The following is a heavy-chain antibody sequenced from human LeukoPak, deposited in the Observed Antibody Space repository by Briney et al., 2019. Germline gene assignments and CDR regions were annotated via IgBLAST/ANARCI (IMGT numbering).Heavy chain of an antibody. V-gene: IGHV3-30*18. CDR3: AKGVDTAIVGMDV. CDR1: GFTFSSYG. J-gene: IGHJ6*02. CDR2: ISYDGSNK. Sequence: GRSLRLSCAASGFTFSSYGMHWVRQAPGKGLEWVAVISYDGSNKYYADSVKGRFTISRDNSKNTLYLQMNSLRAEDTAVYYCAKGVDTAIVGMDVWGQGTTVTVSS. D-gene: IGHD5-18*01.